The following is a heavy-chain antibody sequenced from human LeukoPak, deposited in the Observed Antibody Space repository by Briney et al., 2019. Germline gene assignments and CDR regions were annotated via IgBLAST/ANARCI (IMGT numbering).Heavy chain of an antibody. CDR1: GGSMSPYH. CDR3: ARRGGGIYFDY. CDR2: IYYSGST. D-gene: IGHD2-15*01. Sequence: PSETLSLTCTVSGGSMSPYHWGWIRQPPGKGLEWTGYIYYSGSTNYNPSLKSRVTISVDTSKNQFSLKLSSVTAADTAVYYCARRGGGIYFDYWGQGTLVTVSS. J-gene: IGHJ4*02. V-gene: IGHV4-59*12.